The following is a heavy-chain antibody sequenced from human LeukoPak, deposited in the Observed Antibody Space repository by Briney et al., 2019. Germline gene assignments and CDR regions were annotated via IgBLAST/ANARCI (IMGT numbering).Heavy chain of an antibody. CDR2: MSSSGNTI. D-gene: IGHD3-22*01. V-gene: IGHV3-11*01. J-gene: IGHJ4*02. CDR1: GFTFSDYY. CDR3: ARVQPHYYDSSGYPPDY. Sequence: GGSLRLSCAASGFTFSDYYMSWIRQAPGKGLEWVSYMSSSGNTIFYADSVKGRFTLSRDNAKNSLYLQMNSLRAEDTAVYYCARVQPHYYDSSGYPPDYWGQGTLVTVSS.